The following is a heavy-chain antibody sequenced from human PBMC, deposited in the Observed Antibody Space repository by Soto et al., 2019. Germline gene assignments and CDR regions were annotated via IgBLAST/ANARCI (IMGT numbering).Heavy chain of an antibody. CDR3: ASPRGAAAGTTTAFDI. V-gene: IGHV4-30-4*01. CDR2: IYYSGST. J-gene: IGHJ3*02. CDR1: GGSISSGDYY. D-gene: IGHD6-13*01. Sequence: SETLSLTCTVSGGSISSGDYYWSWIRQPPGKGLEWIGYIYYSGSTYYNPSLKSRVTISVDTSKNQFSLKLSSVTAADTAVYYCASPRGAAAGTTTAFDIWGQGTMVTVSS.